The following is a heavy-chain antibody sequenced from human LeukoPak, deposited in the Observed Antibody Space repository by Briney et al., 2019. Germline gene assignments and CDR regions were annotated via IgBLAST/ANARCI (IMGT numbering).Heavy chain of an antibody. CDR3: ARRRWLQGYFDL. V-gene: IGHV3-11*03. Sequence: PGGSLRLSCAASGFTFSDYYMSWIRQAPGKGLEWVSYISSSSSYTNYADPVKGRFAISRDNAKNSLYLQMNSLRAEDTAVYYCARRRWLQGYFDLWGRGTLVTVSS. CDR1: GFTFSDYY. CDR2: ISSSSSYT. J-gene: IGHJ2*01. D-gene: IGHD5-24*01.